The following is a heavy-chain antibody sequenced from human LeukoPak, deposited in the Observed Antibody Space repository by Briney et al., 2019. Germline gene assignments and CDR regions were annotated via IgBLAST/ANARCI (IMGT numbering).Heavy chain of an antibody. D-gene: IGHD6-19*01. CDR1: GYSFTSYW. CDR2: IYPGDSDT. V-gene: IGHV5-51*01. Sequence: GESLKISCKGSGYSFTSYWIGWVRQMPGKGLEWMGIIYPGDSDTRYSPSFQGQVTISADKSISTAYLQWGSLKASDTAMYYCARPFRGWYRTDYYYYMDVWGKGTTVTVSS. J-gene: IGHJ6*03. CDR3: ARPFRGWYRTDYYYYMDV.